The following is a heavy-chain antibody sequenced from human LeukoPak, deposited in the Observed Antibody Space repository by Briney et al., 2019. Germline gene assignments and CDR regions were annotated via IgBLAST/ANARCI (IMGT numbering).Heavy chain of an antibody. D-gene: IGHD2-15*01. CDR1: GFTFSSFG. CDR2: INTSGGST. Sequence: PGGSLRLSCAASGFTFSSFGTHWVRQAPGKGLEWVSAINTSGGSTYYADSVKGRFTISRDNSKNTLYLQMNSLRAEDTAIYYCAKNGDRGAYCSGGSCYPYFYYYMDVWGKGTTVTISS. CDR3: AKNGDRGAYCSGGSCYPYFYYYMDV. V-gene: IGHV3-23*01. J-gene: IGHJ6*03.